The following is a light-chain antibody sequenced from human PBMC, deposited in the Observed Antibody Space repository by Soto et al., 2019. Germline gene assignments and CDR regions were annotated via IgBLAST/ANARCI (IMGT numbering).Light chain of an antibody. CDR3: SSYTTTNTVL. CDR2: DVN. V-gene: IGLV2-14*03. J-gene: IGLJ2*01. Sequence: QSALTQPASVSGSPGQSITISCTGTSSDVGAYNYVSWYQHDAGKAPKLMIYDVNNRPSGVSNRFSGAKSGNTASLTISGLQAEDEADYSCSSYTTTNTVLFGGGTKVTVL. CDR1: SSDVGAYNY.